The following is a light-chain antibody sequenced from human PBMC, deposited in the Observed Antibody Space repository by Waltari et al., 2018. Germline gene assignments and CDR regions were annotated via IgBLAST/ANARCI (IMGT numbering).Light chain of an antibody. J-gene: IGKJ1*01. CDR3: QQYYSPPWT. V-gene: IGKV4-1*01. Sequence: DIVMTQSPDSLAVSLGKRATINCKSSQSVLYSSNNNNYLAWYQQIPGQPPKLLIYWASTRESGVPDRFSGSGSGTDFTLTISSLQAEDVAVYYCQQYYSPPWTFGQGTKVEIK. CDR1: QSVLYSSNNNNY. CDR2: WAS.